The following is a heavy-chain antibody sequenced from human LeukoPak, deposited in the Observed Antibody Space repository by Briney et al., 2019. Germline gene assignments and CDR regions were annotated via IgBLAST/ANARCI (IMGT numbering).Heavy chain of an antibody. J-gene: IGHJ2*01. Sequence: GGSLRLSCSASGFPFSSYAMHWVRQAPGKGLEYVSAISDSGGSTYYADSVKGRFTISRDNSKNTLYLQMNSLRAEDTAVYYCARSQGGTMSLRHFDLWGRGTLVTVSS. V-gene: IGHV3-64*04. CDR2: ISDSGGST. CDR1: GFPFSSYA. D-gene: IGHD3-22*01. CDR3: ARSQGGTMSLRHFDL.